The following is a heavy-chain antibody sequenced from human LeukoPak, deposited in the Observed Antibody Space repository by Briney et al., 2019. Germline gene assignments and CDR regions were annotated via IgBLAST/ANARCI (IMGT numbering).Heavy chain of an antibody. D-gene: IGHD3-3*01. V-gene: IGHV1-46*01. J-gene: IGHJ4*02. CDR3: ARGKRIDFWSGYYTGPFDY. CDR2: INPSGGST. Sequence: ASVKVSCKASGNTFTSYYMHWVRQAPGQGLEWMGIINPSGGSTSYAQKFQGRVTMTRDTSTSTVYMELSSLRSEDTAVYYCARGKRIDFWSGYYTGPFDYWGQGTLVTVSS. CDR1: GNTFTSYY.